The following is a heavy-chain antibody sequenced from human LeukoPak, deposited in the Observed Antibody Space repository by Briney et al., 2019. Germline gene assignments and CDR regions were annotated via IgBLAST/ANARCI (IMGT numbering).Heavy chain of an antibody. J-gene: IGHJ5*02. CDR1: GGTFSSYA. D-gene: IGHD4-17*01. V-gene: IGHV1-69*05. CDR2: IIPIFGTA. CDR3: AREAATTVTMSFWFDP. Sequence: SVKVSCKASGGTFSSYAINWLRQAPGQGLEWMGGIIPIFGTANYAQKFQSRVTITTDESTSTAYMEPSSLRSEDTAVYYCAREAATTVTMSFWFDPWGQGTLVTVSS.